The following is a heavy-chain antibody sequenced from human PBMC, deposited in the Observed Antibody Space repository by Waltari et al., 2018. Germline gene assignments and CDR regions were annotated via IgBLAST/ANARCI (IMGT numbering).Heavy chain of an antibody. V-gene: IGHV3-53*01. Sequence: EVQLVESGGGLIQPGGSLRLSCAASGFIVSNNYMSWVRQAPGKGLEWVSVTKGGGNTFYSDSVKGRFTIATDDSSNTLSRQMNSLRVEDTAVDYCASDPGFANGMDGWGQGTTVTVSS. CDR3: ASDPGFANGMDG. CDR1: GFIVSNNY. CDR2: TKGGGNT. J-gene: IGHJ6*02.